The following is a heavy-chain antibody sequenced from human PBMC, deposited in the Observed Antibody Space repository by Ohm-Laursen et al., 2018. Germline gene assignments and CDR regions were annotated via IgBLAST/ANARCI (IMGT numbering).Heavy chain of an antibody. CDR2: TWAITGNT. CDR3: VRDDDTIGHYSYFHH. J-gene: IGHJ1*01. Sequence: SSLRLSCTASGFTLNSYGIHWVRQAPGKGLEWVAVTWAITGNTYYADSVKGRFTISRDNSKNTVYLQMNSLRVEDTAVYYCVRDDDTIGHYSYFHHWGQGSLVTVSS. V-gene: IGHV3-33*01. CDR1: GFTLNSYG. D-gene: IGHD3-22*01.